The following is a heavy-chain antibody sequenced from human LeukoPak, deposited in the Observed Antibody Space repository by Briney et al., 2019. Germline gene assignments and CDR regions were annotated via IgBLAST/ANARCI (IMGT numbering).Heavy chain of an antibody. CDR2: IAYSGTT. CDR3: AKDRELWEVSTGDAVDI. CDR1: GASISSRGYY. J-gene: IGHJ3*02. D-gene: IGHD1-26*01. V-gene: IGHV4-31*03. Sequence: SETLSLTCTVSGASISSRGYYWNWIRQHPGKGLEWIGYIAYSGTTNYNPSLKSRASISQDTSRNQLSLKLQSVTAADTAVYYCAKDRELWEVSTGDAVDIWGQGTMVTVSS.